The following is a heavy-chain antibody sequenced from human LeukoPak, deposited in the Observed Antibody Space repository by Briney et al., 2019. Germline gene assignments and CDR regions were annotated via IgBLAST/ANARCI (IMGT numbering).Heavy chain of an antibody. D-gene: IGHD1-1*01. CDR1: GGSVSSGSYY. CDR2: IYYSGST. J-gene: IGHJ4*02. CDR3: ARSSLERRTFFDY. Sequence: SETLSLTCTVSGGSVSSGSYYWSWIRQPPGKGLEWIGYIYYSGSTNYNPSLKSRVTISVDTSKNQFSLKLSSVTAADTAVYYCARSSLERRTFFDYWGQGTLVTVSS. V-gene: IGHV4-61*01.